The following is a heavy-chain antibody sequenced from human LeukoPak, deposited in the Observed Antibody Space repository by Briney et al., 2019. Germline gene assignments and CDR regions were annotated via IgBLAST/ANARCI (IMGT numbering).Heavy chain of an antibody. D-gene: IGHD1-7*01. CDR3: ATDTLTGTTFYGVLFDY. CDR2: FDPEDGET. V-gene: IGHV1-24*01. Sequence: ASVKVSCKVSGYTLTELSMHWVRQAPGKGLEWMGGFDPEDGETIYAQKFQGRVTMTEDTSTDTAYMELSGLRSEDTAVYYCATDTLTGTTFYGVLFDYWGQGTLVTVSS. J-gene: IGHJ4*02. CDR1: GYTLTELS.